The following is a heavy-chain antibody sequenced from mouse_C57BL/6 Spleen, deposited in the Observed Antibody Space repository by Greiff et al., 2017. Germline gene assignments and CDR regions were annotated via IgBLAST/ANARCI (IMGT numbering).Heavy chain of an antibody. Sequence: EVQLQQSGPELVKPGASVKISCKASGYTFTDYYMNWVKQSHGKSLEWIGDINPNNGGTSYNQKFKGKATLTLDKSSSTAYLELRILTSEDSAVYYCAAYRYSDYDVGDWYFYVWGTGTTVTVSS. CDR3: AAYRYSDYDVGDWYFYV. J-gene: IGHJ1*03. D-gene: IGHD2-4*01. CDR1: GYTFTDYY. CDR2: INPNNGGT. V-gene: IGHV1-26*01.